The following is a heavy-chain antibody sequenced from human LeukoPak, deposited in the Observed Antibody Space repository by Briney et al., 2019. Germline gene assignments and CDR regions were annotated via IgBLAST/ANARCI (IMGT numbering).Heavy chain of an antibody. CDR3: AKVEQWQYFDY. CDR1: GFTFRSYA. D-gene: IGHD6-19*01. Sequence: GGSLRLSCAASGFTFRSYAMTWVRQAPGKGLEWVSGLSGSGVSTYYADSVKGRFTISRDNSKNTLYLQMNSLRAEDTAVYYCAKVEQWQYFDYWGQGTLVTVSS. CDR2: LSGSGVST. V-gene: IGHV3-23*01. J-gene: IGHJ4*02.